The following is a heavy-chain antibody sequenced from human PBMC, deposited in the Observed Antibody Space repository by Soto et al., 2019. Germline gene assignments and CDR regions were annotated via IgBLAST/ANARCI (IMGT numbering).Heavy chain of an antibody. Sequence: EVQLVKSGGGLVKPGGSLRLSCAASGFTFSTYSMNWVRQAPGKGLEWVSSISSSGSYIYYADSVKGRFTISRDNAKNSLYLQMNSLRAEDTAVYYCARYDSSGYYWPYYYYGMDLWGQGTTVTVSS. D-gene: IGHD3-22*01. CDR1: GFTFSTYS. CDR3: ARYDSSGYYWPYYYYGMDL. CDR2: ISSSGSYI. J-gene: IGHJ6*02. V-gene: IGHV3-21*01.